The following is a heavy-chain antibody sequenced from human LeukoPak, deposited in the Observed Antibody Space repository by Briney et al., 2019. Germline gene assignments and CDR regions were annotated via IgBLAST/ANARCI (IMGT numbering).Heavy chain of an antibody. CDR1: GYTFTGYY. Sequence: ASVKVSCKASGYTFTGYYMHWVRQAPGQGLEWMGWINPNSGGTNYAQKFQGRVTMTRDTSISTAYMELSGLRSDDTAVYYCARGRNYYDSSLLYWGQGTLVTVSS. D-gene: IGHD3-22*01. CDR2: INPNSGGT. CDR3: ARGRNYYDSSLLY. V-gene: IGHV1-2*02. J-gene: IGHJ4*02.